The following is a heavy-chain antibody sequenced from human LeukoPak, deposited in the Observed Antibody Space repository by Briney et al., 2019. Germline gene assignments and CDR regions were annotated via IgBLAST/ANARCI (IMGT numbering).Heavy chain of an antibody. CDR3: ATSLTVTTGFY. D-gene: IGHD4-17*01. Sequence: PGGSLRLSCAASGFTFSSYAMSWVRQAPGKGLEWVAHIKEDGSENYYVDSVKGRFTISRDNAKNSLYLQMNSLRAEDTAVYFCATSLTVTTGFYWGQGTLVTVSS. J-gene: IGHJ4*02. CDR1: GFTFSSYA. CDR2: IKEDGSEN. V-gene: IGHV3-7*01.